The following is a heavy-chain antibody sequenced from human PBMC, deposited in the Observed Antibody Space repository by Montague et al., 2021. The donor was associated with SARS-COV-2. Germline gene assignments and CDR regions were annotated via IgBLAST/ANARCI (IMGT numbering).Heavy chain of an antibody. CDR2: INHRGST. D-gene: IGHD2-8*01. CDR3: ARGQEVYAINGDFNY. Sequence: SETLSLTCVVAGWSFSFYYCCCFLQPPGKGLQWFVEINHRGSTNNNPSLKTRVTISLHTSKNQYSLKLSSVTAAATAAHYCARGQEVYAINGDFNYWGRGTPVTVSS. V-gene: IGHV4-34*01. J-gene: IGHJ4*02. CDR1: GWSFSFYY.